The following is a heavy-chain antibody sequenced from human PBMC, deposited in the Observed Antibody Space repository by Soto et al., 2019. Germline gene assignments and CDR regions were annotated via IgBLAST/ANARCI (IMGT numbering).Heavy chain of an antibody. CDR2: IYWDDEK. D-gene: IGHD1-1*01. Sequence: QITLKESGPTVVKPAQTLTLTCTFSGFSLSRSGVGVGWLRQPPGKALEWLAVIYWDDEKRYSPSVKSRLTIPKATSKKQVVLTMTNMDPGDTATYFCAHSPTTLERRIDYWGQGTLVTVSS. V-gene: IGHV2-5*02. CDR1: GFSLSRSGVG. J-gene: IGHJ4*02. CDR3: AHSPTTLERRIDY.